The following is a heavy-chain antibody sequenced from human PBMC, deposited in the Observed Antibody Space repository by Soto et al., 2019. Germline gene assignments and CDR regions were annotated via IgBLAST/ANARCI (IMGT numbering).Heavy chain of an antibody. J-gene: IGHJ4*02. V-gene: IGHV1-8*01. D-gene: IGHD3-10*01. CDR3: ARGRGSGIYYLLDY. CDR1: GYTFSSSD. CDR2: INPNMGKI. Sequence: ASVKVSCKASGYTFSSSDFNWVRQVTGHGLEWMGWINPNMGKIGYAQKCQGRVTLTRDTAIRTAYMGGSRLRSDDTDVYYCARGRGSGIYYLLDYWGQGTLVTVSS.